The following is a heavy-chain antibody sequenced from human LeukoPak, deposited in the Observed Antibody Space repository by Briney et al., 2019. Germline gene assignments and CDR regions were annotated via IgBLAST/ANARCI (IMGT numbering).Heavy chain of an antibody. CDR2: INHSGST. Sequence: SETLSLTCAVYGGSFSGYYWTWIRQPPGKGLEWIGEINHSGSTNYDPSLKSRVTMSVDTSKNQFSLKLSSVTAADTAVYYCARVPVWFGELFGAFDIWGQGTMVTVSS. D-gene: IGHD3-10*01. CDR1: GGSFSGYY. J-gene: IGHJ3*02. CDR3: ARVPVWFGELFGAFDI. V-gene: IGHV4-34*01.